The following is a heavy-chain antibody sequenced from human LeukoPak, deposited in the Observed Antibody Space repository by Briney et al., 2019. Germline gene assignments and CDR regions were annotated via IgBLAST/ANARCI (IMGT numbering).Heavy chain of an antibody. V-gene: IGHV3-7*01. CDR3: TRDWGGVAAGIDY. CDR2: IKTDGSEK. D-gene: IGHD6-13*01. J-gene: IGHJ4*02. Sequence: PGGSLRLSCAASGFTFSSFWMSWVRQAPGKGLEWVANIKTDGSEKYYVDSVKGRFTISRDNAKNSLSLQMSSLSAEDTAVYYCTRDWGGVAAGIDYWGQGTLVTVSS. CDR1: GFTFSSFW.